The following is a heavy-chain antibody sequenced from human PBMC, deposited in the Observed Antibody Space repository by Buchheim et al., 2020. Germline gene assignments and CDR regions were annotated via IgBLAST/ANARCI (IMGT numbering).Heavy chain of an antibody. CDR3: AKDRSGSYGGGFDY. CDR1: AFIFSSYA. Sequence: EVQLLESGGNLVQPGGSLRLSCAASAFIFSSYAMSWVRQAPGKGLEWVSYISSSGGSTYYADSVKGRFTISRDNSKNSVFLQMNSLRGENTAVYYWAKDRSGSYGGGFDYWGQGTL. J-gene: IGHJ4*02. V-gene: IGHV3-23*01. CDR2: ISSSGGST. D-gene: IGHD1-26*01.